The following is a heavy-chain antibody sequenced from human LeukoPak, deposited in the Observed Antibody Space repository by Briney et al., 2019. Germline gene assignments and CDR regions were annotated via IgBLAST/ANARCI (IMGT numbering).Heavy chain of an antibody. D-gene: IGHD6-19*01. V-gene: IGHV3-7*01. J-gene: IGHJ5*02. Sequence: GGSLRLSCAASGFTFSSYWMSWVRQAPGKGLEWVANIKQDGSEKYYVDSVKGRFTISRDNAKNSLYLQMNSLRAEDTAVYYCARDPDSSGWYVGSTNWFDPWGQGTLVTVSS. CDR2: IKQDGSEK. CDR1: GFTFSSYW. CDR3: ARDPDSSGWYVGSTNWFDP.